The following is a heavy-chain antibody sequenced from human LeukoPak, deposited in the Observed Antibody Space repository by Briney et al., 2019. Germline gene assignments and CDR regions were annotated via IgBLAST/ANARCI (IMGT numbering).Heavy chain of an antibody. CDR1: GGSISSSSYY. D-gene: IGHD2-8*01. Sequence: PSETLSLTCTVSGGSISSSSYYWGWIRQPPGKGLEWIGYIYYSGSTNYNPSLKSRVTISVDTSKNQFSLKLSSVTAADTAVYYCARTKAYYYMDVWGKGTTVTISS. J-gene: IGHJ6*03. V-gene: IGHV4-61*05. CDR3: ARTKAYYYMDV. CDR2: IYYSGST.